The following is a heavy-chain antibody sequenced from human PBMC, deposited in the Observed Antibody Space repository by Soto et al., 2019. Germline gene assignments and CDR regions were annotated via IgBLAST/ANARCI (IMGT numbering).Heavy chain of an antibody. Sequence: ASVKVSCKASGYTFTSYAMHWVRQAPGQRLEWMGWINAGNGNTKYSQKFQGRVTITRDTSASTAYMELNSLRAEDTAVYYRARDPRRGYSYAHDYWGQGTLVTVSS. CDR2: INAGNGNT. J-gene: IGHJ4*02. CDR1: GYTFTSYA. D-gene: IGHD5-18*01. CDR3: ARDPRRGYSYAHDY. V-gene: IGHV1-3*01.